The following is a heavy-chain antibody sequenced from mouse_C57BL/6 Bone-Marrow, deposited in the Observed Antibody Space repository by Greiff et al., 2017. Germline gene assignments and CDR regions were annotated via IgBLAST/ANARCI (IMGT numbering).Heavy chain of an antibody. V-gene: IGHV5-4*03. CDR2: ISDGGSYT. Sequence: EVKLVESGGGLVKPGGSLKLSCAASGFTFSSYAMSWVRQTPEKRLEWVATISDGGSYTYYPDNVKGRFTISRDNAKNNLYLQMSHLKSEDTAMYYCARAYGYYGYFDVWGQGTSVTVSS. CDR1: GFTFSSYA. CDR3: ARAYGYYGYFDV. J-gene: IGHJ4*01. D-gene: IGHD2-3*01.